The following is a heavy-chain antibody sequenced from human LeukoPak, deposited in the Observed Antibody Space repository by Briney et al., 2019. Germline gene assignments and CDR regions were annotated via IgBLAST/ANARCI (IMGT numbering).Heavy chain of an antibody. D-gene: IGHD3-10*01. J-gene: IGHJ5*02. Sequence: GGSLRLSCAASGFTFSNAWMTWVRQAPGKGLEWVGRIKSKTDGGTTDYAAPVKGRFTISRDDSRNTLYLQMNSLKTEDTAVYYCTTPFYYGSGSYGSAWFDPWGQGTLVTVSS. V-gene: IGHV3-15*01. CDR2: IKSKTDGGTT. CDR1: GFTFSNAW. CDR3: TTPFYYGSGSYGSAWFDP.